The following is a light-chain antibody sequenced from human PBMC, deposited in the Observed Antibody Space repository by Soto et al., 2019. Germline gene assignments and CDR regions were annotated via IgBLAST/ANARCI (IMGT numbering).Light chain of an antibody. CDR3: QQYNSYST. V-gene: IGKV1-5*03. Sequence: DIQMTQSPSTLSASVGDRVTITCRATQSISSWLAWYQQKPGKAPKLLIYKASSLESGVPSRFSGSGSGTEFTLIINSLQPDDFATYYCQQYNSYSTFGQGTKVEIK. CDR2: KAS. CDR1: QSISSW. J-gene: IGKJ1*01.